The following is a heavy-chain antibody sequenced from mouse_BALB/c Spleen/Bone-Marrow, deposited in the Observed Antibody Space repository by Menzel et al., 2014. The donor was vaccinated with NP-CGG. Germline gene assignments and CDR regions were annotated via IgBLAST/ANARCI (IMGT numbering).Heavy chain of an antibody. V-gene: IGHV1-7*01. CDR1: GYTFTGYW. CDR3: ARGYYGSSLVY. D-gene: IGHD1-1*01. J-gene: IGHJ3*01. Sequence: QVQLQQPGAELAKPGASVKMSCKASGYTFTGYWMHWVKQRPGQGLEWIGYINPSTGYTEYNQKFKDKATLTADKSSSTAYMQLSSLTSEDSAVYYCARGYYGSSLVYWGQGTLVTVSA. CDR2: INPSTGYT.